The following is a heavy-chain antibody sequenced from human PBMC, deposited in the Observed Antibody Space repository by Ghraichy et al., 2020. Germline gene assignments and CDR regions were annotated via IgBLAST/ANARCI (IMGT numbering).Heavy chain of an antibody. D-gene: IGHD5-24*01. CDR1: GFTFSNYW. Sequence: GGSLRLSCEASGFTFSNYWMHWVRQAPGKGLVWVSRINSDGTSTIYADSVKGRLIVSRDNAKNTLYLQMNSVGAGDTALYYCARGGDNHGFDYWGQGTLVTVSS. J-gene: IGHJ4*02. CDR3: ARGGDNHGFDY. CDR2: INSDGTST. V-gene: IGHV3-74*01.